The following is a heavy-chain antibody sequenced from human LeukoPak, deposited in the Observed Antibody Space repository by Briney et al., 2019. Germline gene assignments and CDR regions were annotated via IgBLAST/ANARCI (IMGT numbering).Heavy chain of an antibody. CDR3: AKVGPRMATNPRGYGVDV. J-gene: IGHJ6*02. Sequence: PGGSLRLSCAASGFTFSSYAMSWVRQAPGKGLEWVSAISGSGGSTYYADSVKGRFTISRDNSKNTLYLQMNSLRAEDTAVYYCAKVGPRMATNPRGYGVDVWGQGTTVTVSS. V-gene: IGHV3-23*01. D-gene: IGHD5-24*01. CDR2: ISGSGGST. CDR1: GFTFSSYA.